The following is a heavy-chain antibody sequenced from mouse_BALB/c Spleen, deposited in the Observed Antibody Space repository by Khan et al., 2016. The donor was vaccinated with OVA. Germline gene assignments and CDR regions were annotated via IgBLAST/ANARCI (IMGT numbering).Heavy chain of an antibody. V-gene: IGHV3-2*02. D-gene: IGHD1-1*01. CDR2: ISYSGNT. J-gene: IGHJ2*02. CDR3: ARVYGGDFDY. Sequence: EVQLQESGPGLVKPSQSLSLTCTVTGYSITSDYAWNWIRQFPGHKLEWMGFISYSGNTKYHPSLKSRFSITRDTSKNQVFIQLNSVTTEDTATYYCARVYGGDFDYWGQGTSLTVSS. CDR1: GYSITSDYA.